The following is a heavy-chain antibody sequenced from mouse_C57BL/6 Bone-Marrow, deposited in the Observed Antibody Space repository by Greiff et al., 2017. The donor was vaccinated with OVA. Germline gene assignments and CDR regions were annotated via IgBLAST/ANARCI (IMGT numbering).Heavy chain of an antibody. CDR3: ARRPLWLRRPMDY. CDR2: IYPGDGDT. J-gene: IGHJ4*01. D-gene: IGHD2-2*01. V-gene: IGHV1-80*01. CDR1: GYAFSSYW. Sequence: QVQLQQSGAELVKPGASVKISCKASGYAFSSYWMNWVKQRPGKGLEWIGQIYPGDGDTNYNGKFKGKATLTADKSSSTAYMQLSSLTSEDSAVYFCARRPLWLRRPMDYWGQGTSVTVSS.